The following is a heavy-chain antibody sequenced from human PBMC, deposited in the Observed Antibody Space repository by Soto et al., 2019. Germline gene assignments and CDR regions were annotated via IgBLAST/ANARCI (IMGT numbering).Heavy chain of an antibody. CDR3: ARQYYDSSGYRLIDY. Sequence: GESLKISCNGSGYSVTSYWSGWVRQMPGKGLEWMGIIYPGDSDTRYSPSFQGQVTIPADKSISTAYLQWSSLKASDTAMYYCARQYYDSSGYRLIDYWGQGTLVTVSS. V-gene: IGHV5-51*01. J-gene: IGHJ4*02. D-gene: IGHD3-22*01. CDR2: IYPGDSDT. CDR1: GYSVTSYW.